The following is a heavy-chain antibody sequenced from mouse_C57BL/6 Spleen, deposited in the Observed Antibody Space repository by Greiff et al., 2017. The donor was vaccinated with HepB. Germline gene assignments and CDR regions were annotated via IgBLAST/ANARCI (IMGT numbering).Heavy chain of an antibody. J-gene: IGHJ4*01. CDR3: ARSWDYDRAMDY. CDR1: GYTFTSYG. V-gene: IGHV1-81*01. D-gene: IGHD2-4*01. Sequence: VKLMESGAELARPGASVKLSCKASGYTFTSYGISWVKQRTGQGLEWIGEIYPRSGNTYYNEKFKGKATLTADKSSSTAYMELRSLTSEDSAVYFCARSWDYDRAMDYWGQGTSVTVSS. CDR2: IYPRSGNT.